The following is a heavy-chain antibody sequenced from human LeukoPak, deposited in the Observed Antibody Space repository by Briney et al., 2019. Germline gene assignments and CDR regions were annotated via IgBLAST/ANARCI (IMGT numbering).Heavy chain of an antibody. Sequence: GGSLRLSXAASGFIFSSYSMNWVRQAPGKGLEWVSSISSSSSYIYYADSVKGRFTISRDNAKNSLYLQMNSLRAEDTAVYYCARPTGGYSYEDAFDIWGQGTMVTVSS. CDR2: ISSSSSYI. J-gene: IGHJ3*02. CDR1: GFIFSSYS. V-gene: IGHV3-21*01. D-gene: IGHD5-18*01. CDR3: ARPTGGYSYEDAFDI.